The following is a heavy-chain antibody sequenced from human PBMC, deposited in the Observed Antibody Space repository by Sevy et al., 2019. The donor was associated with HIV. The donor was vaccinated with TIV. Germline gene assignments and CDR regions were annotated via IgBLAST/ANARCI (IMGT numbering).Heavy chain of an antibody. Sequence: GGSLRLSCAASGFTFSTYKMNWVRQAPGKGLEWVSSISSLSNYIYYADSVKGRFTISGDNARNSLFLQMNSLRAEDTALYYCVRERGYCSGTTCYAAGGMDVWGQGTTVTVSS. J-gene: IGHJ6*02. CDR3: VRERGYCSGTTCYAAGGMDV. V-gene: IGHV3-21*01. D-gene: IGHD2-2*01. CDR1: GFTFSTYK. CDR2: ISSLSNYI.